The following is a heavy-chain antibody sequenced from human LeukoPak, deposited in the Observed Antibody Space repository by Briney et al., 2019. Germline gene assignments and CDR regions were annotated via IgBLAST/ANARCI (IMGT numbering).Heavy chain of an antibody. V-gene: IGHV3-33*06. J-gene: IGHJ4*02. CDR1: GFTFSSYG. CDR2: IWYDGSNK. Sequence: PGRSLRLSCAASGFTFSSYGMHWVCQAPGKGLEWVAVIWYDGSNKYYADSVKGRFTISRDNSKNTLYLQMNSLRAEDTAVYYCAKDLGRYRNNYFDYWGQGTLVTVSS. D-gene: IGHD1-26*01. CDR3: AKDLGRYRNNYFDY.